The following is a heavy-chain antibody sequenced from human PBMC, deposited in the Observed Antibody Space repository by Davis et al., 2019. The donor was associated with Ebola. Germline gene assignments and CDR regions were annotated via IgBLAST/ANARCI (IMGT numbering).Heavy chain of an antibody. Sequence: GESLKISCTASGFTFSSYWMNWVRQGPGKGLEWVANIKQDGSKTNYVDSVKDRFTISRDNAKNSLFLQMNNLRADDTAVYYCAAELTGDAFDIWGQGTMVTVSS. J-gene: IGHJ3*02. CDR2: IKQDGSKT. CDR3: AAELTGDAFDI. D-gene: IGHD3-9*01. V-gene: IGHV3-7*03. CDR1: GFTFSSYW.